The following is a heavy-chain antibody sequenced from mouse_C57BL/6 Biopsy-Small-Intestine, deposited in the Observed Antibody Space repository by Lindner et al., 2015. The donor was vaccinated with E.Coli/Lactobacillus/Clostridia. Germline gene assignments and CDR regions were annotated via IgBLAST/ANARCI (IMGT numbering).Heavy chain of an antibody. J-gene: IGHJ3*01. V-gene: IGHV1-84*01. CDR2: IYPGSGNT. Sequence: VQLQESGPEMVKPGTSVKISCKPSGYTFTDYYINWVKQRPGQGREWIGWIYPGSGNTKYNEKFKGKATLTVDTSSSTAYMQLSSQTSEDSAVYFCARSHYYDTPFVYWGQGTLVTVSA. CDR1: GYTFTDYY. D-gene: IGHD1-2*01. CDR3: ARSHYYDTPFVY.